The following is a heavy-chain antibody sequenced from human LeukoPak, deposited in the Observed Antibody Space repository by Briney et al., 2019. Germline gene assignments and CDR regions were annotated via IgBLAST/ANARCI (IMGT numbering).Heavy chain of an antibody. Sequence: ASVKVSCKASGYTFTGYYMHWVRQAPGQGLEWMGWIHPNSGGTNYAQKFQGRVTMTRDTSISTAYMELSRLRSDDTAVYYCARVATDSSSWGYYYYYMDVWGKGTTVTVSS. CDR1: GYTFTGYY. CDR3: ARVATDSSSWGYYYYYMDV. J-gene: IGHJ6*03. D-gene: IGHD6-13*01. CDR2: IHPNSGGT. V-gene: IGHV1-2*02.